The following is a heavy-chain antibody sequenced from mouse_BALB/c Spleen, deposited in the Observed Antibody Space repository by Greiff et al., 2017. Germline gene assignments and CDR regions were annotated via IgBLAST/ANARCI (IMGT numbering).Heavy chain of an antibody. V-gene: IGHV1S56*01. CDR2: IYPGNVNT. CDR1: GYTFTSYY. CDR3: AREEGTARATGAWFAY. J-gene: IGHJ3*01. D-gene: IGHD3-2*01. Sequence: QVQLQQSGPELVKPGASVRISCKASGYTFTSYYIHWVKQRPGQGLEWIGWIYPGNVNTKYNEKFKGKATLTADKSSSTAYMQLSSLTSEDSAVYFCAREEGTARATGAWFAYWGQGTLVTVSA.